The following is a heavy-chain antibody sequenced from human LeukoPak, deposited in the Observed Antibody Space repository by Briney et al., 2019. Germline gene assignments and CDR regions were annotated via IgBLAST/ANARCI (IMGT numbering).Heavy chain of an antibody. J-gene: IGHJ4*02. CDR2: IKQDGSEK. CDR3: AREAPHGSGVGEMDY. D-gene: IGHD3-10*01. Sequence: GGSLRLSCAASGFTFSSYWMSWVRQAPGKGLEWVANIKQDGSEKYYVDSVKGRFTISRDNTKNSLYLQMNSLRAEDTAVYYCAREAPHGSGVGEMDYWGQGTLVTVSS. V-gene: IGHV3-7*04. CDR1: GFTFSSYW.